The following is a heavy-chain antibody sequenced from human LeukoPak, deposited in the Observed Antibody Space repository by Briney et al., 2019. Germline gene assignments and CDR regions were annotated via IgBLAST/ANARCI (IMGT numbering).Heavy chain of an antibody. Sequence: TLSLTCTVSGASISSGSYYWSWIRQPAGKGLEWIGRIYTSGSTNYNPSLKSRVTISVDMSKNQFSLKLSSVTAADTAVFYCAREEPEVGANWFDPWGQGTLVTVSS. V-gene: IGHV4-61*02. CDR2: IYTSGST. J-gene: IGHJ5*02. D-gene: IGHD1-26*01. CDR1: GASISSGSYY. CDR3: AREEPEVGANWFDP.